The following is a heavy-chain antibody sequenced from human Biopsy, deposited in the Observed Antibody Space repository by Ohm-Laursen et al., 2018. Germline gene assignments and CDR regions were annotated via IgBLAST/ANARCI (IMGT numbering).Heavy chain of an antibody. CDR2: VYHSGST. D-gene: IGHD3-3*01. V-gene: IGHV4-38-2*01. J-gene: IGHJ4*02. CDR3: ARLEWRDTFFDF. Sequence: SETLSLTCAVSGYSIKSGYYWGWIRQPPGKGLEWIGNVYHSGSTYYNPSLKSRVTISEEKSKNQFSLKLSSVTAADTAVYYCARLEWRDTFFDFWGQGRLVTVSS. CDR1: GYSIKSGYY.